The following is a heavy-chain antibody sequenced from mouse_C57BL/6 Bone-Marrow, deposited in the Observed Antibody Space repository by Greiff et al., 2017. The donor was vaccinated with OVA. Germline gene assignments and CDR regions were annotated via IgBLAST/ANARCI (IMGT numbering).Heavy chain of an antibody. CDR1: GFTFSDYY. J-gene: IGHJ4*01. V-gene: IGHV5-12*01. CDR2: ISNGGAST. CDR3: ARGGLYMDY. Sequence: EVKLVESGGGLVQPGGSLKLSCAASGFTFSDYYMYWVRQTPEKRLEWVAYISNGGASTYYPDTVKGRFTISRDNAKNTLYLQMSRLKSEDTAMYYCARGGLYMDYWGQGTSVTVSS.